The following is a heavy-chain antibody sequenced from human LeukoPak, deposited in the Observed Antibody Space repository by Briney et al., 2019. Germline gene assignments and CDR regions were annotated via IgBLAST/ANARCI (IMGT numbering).Heavy chain of an antibody. CDR1: GFTFSSYG. J-gene: IGHJ6*03. Sequence: GGSLRPSCAASGFTFSSYGMHWVRQAPGKGLEWVAFIRYDGSNKYYADSVKGRFTISRDNSKNTLYLQMNSLRAEDTAVYYCAKAPTSDYYYYMDVWGKGTTVTVSS. CDR2: IRYDGSNK. V-gene: IGHV3-30*02. D-gene: IGHD4-11*01. CDR3: AKAPTSDYYYYMDV.